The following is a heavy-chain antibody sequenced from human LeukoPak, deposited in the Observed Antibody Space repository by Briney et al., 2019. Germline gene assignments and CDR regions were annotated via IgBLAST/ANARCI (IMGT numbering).Heavy chain of an antibody. CDR2: MYDSRST. V-gene: IGHV4-30-2*01. CDR3: ERDNWYYATDYYMDV. J-gene: IGHJ6*03. Sequence: KPSQTLSLTCTVSGGSISSGGYYWSWIPQPPGKGLVSIGYMYDSRSTYSNPSLKSLVTLTVDRTKNQFSLKLSSVTAADTAVYYCERDNWYYATDYYMDVWGKGTTVTVS. CDR1: GGSISSGGYY. D-gene: IGHD1-7*01.